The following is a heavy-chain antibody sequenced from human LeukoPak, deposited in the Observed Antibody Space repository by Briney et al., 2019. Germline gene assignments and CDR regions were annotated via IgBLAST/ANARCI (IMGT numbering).Heavy chain of an antibody. CDR1: GGSISGYY. D-gene: IGHD1-26*01. J-gene: IGHJ4*02. CDR3: ARDRRPYSGNYYFDY. CDR2: IYTSGST. V-gene: IGHV4-4*07. Sequence: PSETLSLTCTVSGGSISGYYWSWIRQPAGKRLEWIGRIYTSGSTNYNPSLKSRVTISVDTSKNQFSLKLSSVTAADTAVYYCARDRRPYSGNYYFDYWGQGTLVTVSS.